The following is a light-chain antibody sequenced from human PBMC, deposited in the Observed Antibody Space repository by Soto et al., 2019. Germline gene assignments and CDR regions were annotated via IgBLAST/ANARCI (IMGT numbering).Light chain of an antibody. V-gene: IGKV3-15*01. Sequence: EIVMTQSPATLSVSPGERATLSCRASQSVSSNLAWYQQKPGQAPRLLIYGASTRATGIPARFSGSGSGTEFTLTISSLQSEDFAVYYCQQYNNWPWYTFGQGTKVDI. CDR3: QQYNNWPWYT. CDR1: QSVSSN. J-gene: IGKJ2*01. CDR2: GAS.